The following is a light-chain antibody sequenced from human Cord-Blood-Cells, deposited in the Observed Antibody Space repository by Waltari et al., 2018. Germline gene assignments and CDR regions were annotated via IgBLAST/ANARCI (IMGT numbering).Light chain of an antibody. CDR2: DVS. CDR3: SSYTSSSTWV. Sequence: QSALTQPASVSGSPGQSITIPCTGTSSDVRGYNYVSWYQQHPAKAPKLMIYDVSKRPSGVSNRFSGSKSGNTASLTISGLQAEDEADYYCSSYTSSSTWVFGGGTKLTVL. CDR1: SSDVRGYNY. J-gene: IGLJ3*02. V-gene: IGLV2-14*01.